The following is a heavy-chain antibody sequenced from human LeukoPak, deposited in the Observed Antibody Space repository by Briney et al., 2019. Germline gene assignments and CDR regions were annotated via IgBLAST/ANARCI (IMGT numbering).Heavy chain of an antibody. CDR3: ARGPYDSSGYYYYYYYMDV. CDR1: GGSISSSSYY. D-gene: IGHD3-22*01. J-gene: IGHJ6*03. CDR2: IYYSGST. Sequence: SETLSLTCTVSGGSISSSSYYWGWIRQPPGKGLEWIGSIYYSGSTYYNPSLKSRVTISVDTSKNQFSLKLSSVTAADTAVYYCARGPYDSSGYYYYYYYMDVWGKGTTVTVSS. V-gene: IGHV4-39*07.